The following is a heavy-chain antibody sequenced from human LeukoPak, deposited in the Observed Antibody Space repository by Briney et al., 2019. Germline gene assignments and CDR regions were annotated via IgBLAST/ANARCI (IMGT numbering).Heavy chain of an antibody. J-gene: IGHJ4*01. V-gene: IGHV1-46*01. D-gene: IGHD4-11*01. CDR1: GYTFTSYY. CDR2: INPSGGST. CDR3: ARDHPLTSLDF. Sequence: ASVKVSCKASGYTFTSYYMHWVRQAPGQGLEWMGIINPSGGSTSYAQKFQGRVTMTRDTSTSTVYLDLRGLRTDDTAVYYCARDHPLTSLDFWGQGTLLIVSS.